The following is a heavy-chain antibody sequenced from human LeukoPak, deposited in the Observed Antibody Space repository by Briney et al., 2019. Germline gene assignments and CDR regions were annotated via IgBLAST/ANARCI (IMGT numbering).Heavy chain of an antibody. CDR1: GYSISSGYY. D-gene: IGHD1-26*01. CDR2: IFHSGSS. V-gene: IGHV4-38-2*02. Sequence: SETLSLTCTVSGYSISSGYYWGWIRQPPGKGLEWIGSIFHSGSSHYNPSLRSRVTMSVDTSTNQLSLKLSSVTAADTAIYYCARTVVGATKFTPWGQGTLVTVSS. CDR3: ARTVVGATKFTP. J-gene: IGHJ5*02.